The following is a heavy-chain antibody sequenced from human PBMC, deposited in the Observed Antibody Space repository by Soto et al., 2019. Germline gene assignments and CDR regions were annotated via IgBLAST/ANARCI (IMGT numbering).Heavy chain of an antibody. D-gene: IGHD3-22*01. CDR2: IIPIFGTA. CDR3: ARDLRSSAYPFDY. V-gene: IGHV1-69*13. Sequence: ASVKVSCKASGGTFSSYAISWVRQAPGQGLEWMGGIIPIFGTANYAQKFQGRVTITADESTSTAYMELSSLRSEDTAVYYCARDLRSSAYPFDYWGQGTLVTVSS. CDR1: GGTFSSYA. J-gene: IGHJ4*02.